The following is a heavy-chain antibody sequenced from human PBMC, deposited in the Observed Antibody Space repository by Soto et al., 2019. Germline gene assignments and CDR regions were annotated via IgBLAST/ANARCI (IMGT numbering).Heavy chain of an antibody. CDR2: ISAYNGNT. D-gene: IGHD6-19*01. V-gene: IGHV1-18*01. J-gene: IGHJ4*02. CDR3: ARDRQWLDGYYFDY. CDR1: GDTFTSYG. Sequence: ASVKASCKASGDTFTSYGISWVRQAPGQGLEWMGWISAYNGNTNYAQKLQGRVTMTTDTSTSTAYMELRSLRSDDTAVYYCARDRQWLDGYYFDYWGQGTLLTVSS.